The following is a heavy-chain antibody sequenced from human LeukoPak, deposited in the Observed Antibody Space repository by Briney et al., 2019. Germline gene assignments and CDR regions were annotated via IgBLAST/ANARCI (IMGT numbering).Heavy chain of an antibody. CDR1: GYTFTSYY. D-gene: IGHD5-24*01. V-gene: IGHV1-69*13. CDR3: ATGRWLQY. CDR2: ITPIFGTA. Sequence: SVKVSCKASGYTFTSYYMHWVRQAPGQGLEWMGGITPIFGTANYAQKFQGRVTITAAESTSTAYLELRSLTSEDTAVYFCATGRWLQYWGQGTMVTVSS. J-gene: IGHJ3*01.